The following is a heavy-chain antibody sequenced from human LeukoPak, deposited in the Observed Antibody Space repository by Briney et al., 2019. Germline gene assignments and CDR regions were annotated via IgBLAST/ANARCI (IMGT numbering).Heavy chain of an antibody. CDR2: IHPRDSET. J-gene: IGHJ4*02. CDR1: GYIFTNYW. Sequence: GESLKISCKASGYIFTNYWVAWVRQMSEKGLEWVGIIHPRDSETKYSPFFEGQVTISADKSINTAYIQWGSLKVADSAMYYCVRVMVGATSDFDHWGPGTLVTVSS. D-gene: IGHD2-15*01. V-gene: IGHV5-51*01. CDR3: VRVMVGATSDFDH.